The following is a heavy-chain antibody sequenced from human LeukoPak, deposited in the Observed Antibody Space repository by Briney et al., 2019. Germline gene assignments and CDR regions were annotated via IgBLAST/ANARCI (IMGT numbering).Heavy chain of an antibody. D-gene: IGHD3-22*01. V-gene: IGHV1-69*04. J-gene: IGHJ4*02. CDR1: GGTFSSYA. CDR2: IIPILGIA. CDR3: ARQEYDSSRYYYFDY. Sequence: GASVKVSCKASGGTFSSYAISWVRQAPGQGLEWMGRIIPILGIANYAQKFQGRVTITADKSTSTAYMELSSLRSEDTAVYYCARQEYDSSRYYYFDYWGQGPLVTASS.